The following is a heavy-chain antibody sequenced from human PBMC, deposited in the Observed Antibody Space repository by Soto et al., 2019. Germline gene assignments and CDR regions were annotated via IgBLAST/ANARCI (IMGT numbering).Heavy chain of an antibody. CDR2: IYYSGST. V-gene: IGHV4-30-4*01. Sequence: QVQLQESGPGLVKPSQTLSLTCTVSGGSISSGDYYWSWIRQPPGKGLEWIGYIYYSGSTYYNPSLKSRVTISVDRSKNQFSLKLSSVTAADTAVYYCARGICSGGSCYYYYYGMDVWGQGTTVTVSS. J-gene: IGHJ6*02. CDR1: GGSISSGDYY. D-gene: IGHD2-15*01. CDR3: ARGICSGGSCYYYYYGMDV.